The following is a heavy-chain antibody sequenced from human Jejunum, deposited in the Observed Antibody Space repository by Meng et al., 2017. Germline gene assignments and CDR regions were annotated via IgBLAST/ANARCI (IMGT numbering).Heavy chain of an antibody. CDR1: GYSFTTYW. Sequence: VQLVHSAPEVKKPGASVKVSCKASGYSFTTYWLHWVRQAPGQGLEWMGYINPNSGDTNYAQKFQGRVTMTRDTSISTAYMELSNLRSDDTAVYYCARGVILGTSRCLDSWGQGTLVTVSS. CDR3: ARGVILGTSRCLDS. CDR2: INPNSGDT. J-gene: IGHJ4*02. D-gene: IGHD7-27*01. V-gene: IGHV1-2*02.